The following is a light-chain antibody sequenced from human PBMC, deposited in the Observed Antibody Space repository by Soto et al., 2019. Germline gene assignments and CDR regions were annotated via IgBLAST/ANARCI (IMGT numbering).Light chain of an antibody. J-gene: IGKJ5*01. CDR2: DAS. V-gene: IGKV1-5*01. CDR3: KKYKSY. CDR1: QSIGSW. Sequence: DFLLAQSPSTVSACVGDKVTMTYRARQSIGSWLAWYQQKPGKAPKVLIYDASSLERGVPSGFSGSGSGTEFTLTISSPQPDDFATYYCKKYKSYFGQGTRLEI.